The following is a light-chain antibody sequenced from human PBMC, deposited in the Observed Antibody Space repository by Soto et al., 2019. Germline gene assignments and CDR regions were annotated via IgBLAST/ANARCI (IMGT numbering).Light chain of an antibody. CDR2: EAA. V-gene: IGLV2-14*01. Sequence: QSALTQPASVSGSPGQSITISCTGTSSDVGGYNYVSWYQHHPGKAPKILIYEAANRPSGISHRFSGSKSGNTASLTISGLQAEDEADYFCTSYTSASTLVFGGGTKVTVL. CDR3: TSYTSASTLV. CDR1: SSDVGGYNY. J-gene: IGLJ2*01.